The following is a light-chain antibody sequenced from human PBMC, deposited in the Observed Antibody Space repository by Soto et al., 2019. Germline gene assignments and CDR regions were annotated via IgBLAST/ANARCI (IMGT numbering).Light chain of an antibody. CDR1: QNVLSD. Sequence: EILLTQSPATLSVSPGETATLSCRASQNVLSDLAWYQQQPGQAPRLLVYGATTRATDAPPKFRGSGSGTEFNLTNSSLQSEGFTTYICQHDRSWPRTFGQASKV. J-gene: IGKJ1*01. CDR2: GAT. CDR3: QHDRSWPRT. V-gene: IGKV3-15*01.